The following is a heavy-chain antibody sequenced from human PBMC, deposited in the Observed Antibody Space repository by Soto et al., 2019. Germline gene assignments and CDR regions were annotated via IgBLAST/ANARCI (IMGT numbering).Heavy chain of an antibody. Sequence: QVQLVESGGGVVQPGRSLRLSCAASGFTFSSYGMHWVRQAPGKGLEWVAVIWYDGSNKYYADSVKGRFTISRDNSKNTLYLQMNSLRAEDTAVYYCAREQITGTTLDHWGQGTLVTVSS. J-gene: IGHJ5*02. CDR1: GFTFSSYG. D-gene: IGHD1-20*01. V-gene: IGHV3-33*01. CDR3: AREQITGTTLDH. CDR2: IWYDGSNK.